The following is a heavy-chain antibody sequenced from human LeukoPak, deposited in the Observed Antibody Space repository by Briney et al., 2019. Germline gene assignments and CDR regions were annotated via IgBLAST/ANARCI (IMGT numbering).Heavy chain of an antibody. CDR1: GFTVSSNY. V-gene: IGHV3-66*01. CDR2: IYSGGST. CDR3: AREGSSGHFAY. J-gene: IGHJ4*02. D-gene: IGHD3-22*01. Sequence: GGSLRLSCAASGFTVSSNYMSWVRQAPGKGLEWVSVIYSGGSTDYADSVKGRFTISRDNSKNTLYLQMNSLRAEDTAVYYCAREGSSGHFAYWGQGTLVTVSS.